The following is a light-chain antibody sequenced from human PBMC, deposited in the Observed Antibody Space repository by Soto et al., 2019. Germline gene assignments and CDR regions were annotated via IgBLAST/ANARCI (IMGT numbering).Light chain of an antibody. CDR3: QQYYDWPLVT. J-gene: IGKJ4*01. V-gene: IGKV3-15*01. Sequence: EIVLTQSPGTVSLSPGERATLSCRDSQSVGSRYLAWYQQKPGQAPRLLIYGSSTRDTHIPDRFSGTGSETEFTLSVSSLQSEDFAIYYCQQYYDWPLVTFGGGTKVDIK. CDR2: GSS. CDR1: QSVGSRY.